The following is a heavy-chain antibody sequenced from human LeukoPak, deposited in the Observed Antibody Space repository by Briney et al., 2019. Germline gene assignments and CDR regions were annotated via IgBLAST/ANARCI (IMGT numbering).Heavy chain of an antibody. CDR3: ASLDYGDYCDY. CDR2: IYYSGST. CDR1: GGSISSFY. V-gene: IGHV4-59*08. J-gene: IGHJ4*02. D-gene: IGHD3-16*01. Sequence: SETLSLTCTVSGGSISSFYWSWIRQPPGKGLEWIGHIYYSGSTNYNPSLKSRVTISVDTSKNQFSLKLSSVTAADTAVYYCASLDYGDYCDYWGQGTLVTVSS.